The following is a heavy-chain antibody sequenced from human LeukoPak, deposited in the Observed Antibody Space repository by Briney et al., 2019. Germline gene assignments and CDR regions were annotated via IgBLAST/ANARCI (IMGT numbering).Heavy chain of an antibody. V-gene: IGHV3-66*01. D-gene: IGHD6-19*01. CDR3: ARVEAVAGTEAFDI. CDR1: GFTVTSTY. Sequence: PGGSLRLSCAASGFTVTSTYMSWVRQAPGKGLEWVSLIYSGGSTYYADSVKGRFTISRDNSKNTLYLQVNRLRAEDTAVYYCARVEAVAGTEAFDIWGRGTMVTVSS. CDR2: IYSGGST. J-gene: IGHJ3*02.